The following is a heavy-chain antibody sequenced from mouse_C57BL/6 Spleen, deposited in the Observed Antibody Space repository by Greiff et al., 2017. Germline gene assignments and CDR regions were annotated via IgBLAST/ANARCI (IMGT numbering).Heavy chain of an antibody. D-gene: IGHD2-5*01. CDR3: AATYYSNYVLYYFDY. V-gene: IGHV5-6*01. Sequence: EVQLVESGGDLVKPGGSLKLSCAASGFTFSSYGMSWVRQTPDKRLEWVATISSGGSYTYYPDSVKGRFTISRDYAKNTLYLQMSSLKSEDTAMYYCAATYYSNYVLYYFDYWGQGTTLTVSS. CDR2: ISSGGSYT. CDR1: GFTFSSYG. J-gene: IGHJ2*01.